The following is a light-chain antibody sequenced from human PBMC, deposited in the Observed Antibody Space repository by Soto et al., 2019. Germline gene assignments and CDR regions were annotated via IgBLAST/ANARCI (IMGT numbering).Light chain of an antibody. CDR1: SIDIVRYNY. J-gene: IGLJ1*01. CDR3: SSYISSSTYV. Sequence: QSYLTEPACVSGSPGQSISICCVGSSIDIVRYNYVSWYQQYPGKAPKFMIYDVSNRPSGVSNRFSGSKSGNTASLTISGLQAEDEADYYCSSYISSSTYVFGTGTKVTVL. CDR2: DVS. V-gene: IGLV2-14*01.